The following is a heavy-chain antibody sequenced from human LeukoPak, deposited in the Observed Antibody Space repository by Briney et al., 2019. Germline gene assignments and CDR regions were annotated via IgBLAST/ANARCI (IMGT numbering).Heavy chain of an antibody. CDR3: ARDLLWFGIDY. CDR2: ISSSSSTI. CDR1: GFTFSSYS. J-gene: IGHJ4*02. V-gene: IGHV3-48*01. D-gene: IGHD3-10*01. Sequence: GGSLRLSCAASGFTFSSYSMNWVRQAPGKGLEWVSYISSSSSTIYYADSVKGRFTISRDNAKNSLYLQMNNLRAEDTAVYYCARDLLWFGIDYWGQGTLVTVSS.